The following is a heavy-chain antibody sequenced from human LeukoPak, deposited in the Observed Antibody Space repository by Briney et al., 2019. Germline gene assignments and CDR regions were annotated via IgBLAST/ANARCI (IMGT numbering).Heavy chain of an antibody. Sequence: GGSLRLSCAASGFTFNSYSMNWVRQAPGKGLEWVSSISSSSYIYYADSVKGRFSISRDNAKNSLYLQMNSLRAEDTAVYYCARALTIFGVVIGAFDIWGQGTMVTVSS. CDR3: ARALTIFGVVIGAFDI. CDR1: GFTFNSYS. V-gene: IGHV3-21*01. J-gene: IGHJ3*02. CDR2: ISSSSYI. D-gene: IGHD3-3*01.